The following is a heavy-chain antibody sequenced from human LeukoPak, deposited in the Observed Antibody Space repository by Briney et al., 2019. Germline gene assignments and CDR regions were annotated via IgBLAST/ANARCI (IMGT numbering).Heavy chain of an antibody. CDR2: ISSSSSYI. Sequence: PGGSLRLSCAASGFTFSSYSMNWVRQAPGKELEWVSSISSSSSYIYYADSVKGRFTISRDNAKNSLYLQMNSLRAEDTAVYYCARGGTYYYDSSGNTFDPWGQGTLVTVSS. CDR1: GFTFSSYS. V-gene: IGHV3-21*01. J-gene: IGHJ5*02. D-gene: IGHD3-22*01. CDR3: ARGGTYYYDSSGNTFDP.